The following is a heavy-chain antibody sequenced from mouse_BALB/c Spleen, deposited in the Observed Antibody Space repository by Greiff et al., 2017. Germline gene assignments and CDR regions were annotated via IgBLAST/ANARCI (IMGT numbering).Heavy chain of an antibody. Sequence: EVQLQESGPGLVKPSQSLSLTCTVTGYSITSDYAWNWIRQFPGNKLEWMGYISYSGSTSYNPSLKSRISITRDTSKNQFFLQLNSVTTEDTATYYCAREPLHIYYGYEGFAYWGQGTLVTVSA. CDR1: GYSITSDYA. V-gene: IGHV3-2*02. CDR3: AREPLHIYYGYEGFAY. CDR2: ISYSGST. D-gene: IGHD2-2*01. J-gene: IGHJ3*01.